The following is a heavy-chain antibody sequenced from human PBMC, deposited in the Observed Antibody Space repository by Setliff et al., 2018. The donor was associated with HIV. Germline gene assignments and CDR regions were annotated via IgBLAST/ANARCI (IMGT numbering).Heavy chain of an antibody. J-gene: IGHJ5*02. CDR2: IYGGGSYT. D-gene: IGHD3-3*01. CDR1: GFTFSNFA. CDR3: ARGLERTNVLFGVVSIWFGP. Sequence: PGGSLRLSCAASGFTFSNFAMSWVRQAPGKGLELVSAIYGGGSYTYYGASVKGRFTISRDNSKKSLFLQMNSLRAEDTAIYYCARGLERTNVLFGVVSIWFGPWGQGTLVTVSS. V-gene: IGHV3-23*05.